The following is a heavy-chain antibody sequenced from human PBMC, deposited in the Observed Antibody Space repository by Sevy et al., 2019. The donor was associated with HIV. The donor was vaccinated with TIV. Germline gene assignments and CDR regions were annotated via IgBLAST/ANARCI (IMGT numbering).Heavy chain of an antibody. J-gene: IGHJ6*02. CDR2: TYYRSKWYN. CDR1: GDSVSSNSAA. V-gene: IGHV6-1*01. D-gene: IGHD2-15*01. CDR3: GRAWGGGYCSGGSCYSSYYYFYGMDV. Sequence: SQTLSLTCAISGDSVSSNSAAWNWIRQSPSRGLEWLGRTYYRSKWYNDYAVSVKSRITINPDTSNNQFSLQLNSVTPEDTAVYYCGRAWGGGYCSGGSCYSSYYYFYGMDVWGQGTTVTVSS.